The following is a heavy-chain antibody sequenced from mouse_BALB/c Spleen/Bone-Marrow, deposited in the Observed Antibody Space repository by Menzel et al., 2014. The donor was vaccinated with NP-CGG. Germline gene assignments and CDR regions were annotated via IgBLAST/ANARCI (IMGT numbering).Heavy chain of an antibody. CDR3: ASPRGAY. J-gene: IGHJ3*01. V-gene: IGHV1-15*01. Sequence: QVTLKVCGAELVRPGASVKLSCKALGYIFTDYEMHWVKQTPVHGLEWIGAIHPGSGGTAYNQKFKGKATLTAGKSSNTAYMELSSLTSEDSAVYYCASPRGAYWGQGTLVTVSA. CDR1: GYIFTDYE. CDR2: IHPGSGGT.